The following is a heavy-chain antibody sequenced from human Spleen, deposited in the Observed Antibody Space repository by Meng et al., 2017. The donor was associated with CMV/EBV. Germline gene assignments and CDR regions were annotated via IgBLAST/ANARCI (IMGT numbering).Heavy chain of an antibody. CDR3: AKDQVPGYYYDSSGYYFDY. CDR2: ISGSGGST. D-gene: IGHD3-22*01. CDR1: GFTFSSYA. V-gene: IGHV3-23*01. Sequence: GESLKISCAASGFTFSSYAMSWVRQAPGKGLEWVSAISGSGGSTYYADSVKGRFTISRDNSKNTLYLQMNSLRAEDTAVYYCAKDQVPGYYYDSSGYYFDYWGQGTLVTVSS. J-gene: IGHJ4*02.